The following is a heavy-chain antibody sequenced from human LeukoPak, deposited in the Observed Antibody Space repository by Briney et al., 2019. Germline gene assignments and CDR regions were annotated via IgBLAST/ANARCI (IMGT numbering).Heavy chain of an antibody. CDR2: IYYSGSS. Sequence: TLSLTCIVSGGSISSGDYYWSWIRQPPGKGLEWIGYIYYSGSSFYNPSLKSRVTISVDTSKNHVSLNLSSVTAADTAVYYCARGNNPYYFDYWGQGTLVTVSS. V-gene: IGHV4-30-4*08. CDR1: GGSISSGDYY. CDR3: ARGNNPYYFDY. D-gene: IGHD2/OR15-2a*01. J-gene: IGHJ4*02.